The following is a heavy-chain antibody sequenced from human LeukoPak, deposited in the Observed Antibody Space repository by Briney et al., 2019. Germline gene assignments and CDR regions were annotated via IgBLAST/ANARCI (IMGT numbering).Heavy chain of an antibody. V-gene: IGHV3-30-3*01. CDR3: ASIGGAVY. CDR1: GFTFRNYV. D-gene: IGHD1-26*01. CDR2: ISYDGSNK. Sequence: GGSLRLSCAASGFTFRNYVIHWVRQAPGKGLEWVAVISYDGSNKYYADSVKGRFTISRDNSKNTLYLQMNSLRAEDTAVYYCASIGGAVYWGQGTLVTVSS. J-gene: IGHJ4*02.